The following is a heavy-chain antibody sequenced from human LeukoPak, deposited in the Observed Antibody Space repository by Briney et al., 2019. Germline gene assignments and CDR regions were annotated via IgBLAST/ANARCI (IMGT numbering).Heavy chain of an antibody. Sequence: PGGSLRLSCAASGFTFSSSAMHWVRQAPGKGLEWVAVISYDESNKYYADSVKGRFTISRDNSKNTLYLQMSSLRAEDTAVYYCAKDGGRYFDWLGYDYWGQGTLVTVSS. CDR3: AKDGGRYFDWLGYDY. CDR2: ISYDESNK. CDR1: GFTFSSSA. J-gene: IGHJ4*02. D-gene: IGHD3-9*01. V-gene: IGHV3-30*18.